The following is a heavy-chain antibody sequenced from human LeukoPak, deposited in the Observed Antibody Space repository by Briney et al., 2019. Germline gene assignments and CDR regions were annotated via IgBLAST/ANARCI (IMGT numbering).Heavy chain of an antibody. V-gene: IGHV3-30-3*02. D-gene: IGHD5-18*01. J-gene: IGHJ4*02. Sequence: GSLRLSCAASGFTFSSYAMHWVRQAPGKGLEWVAVISYDGSNKYYADSVKGRFTISRDNSKNTLYLQMNSLRAEDTAVYYCAKPSSGLQLWLPYSDFDYWGQGTLVTVSS. CDR2: ISYDGSNK. CDR3: AKPSSGLQLWLPYSDFDY. CDR1: GFTFSSYA.